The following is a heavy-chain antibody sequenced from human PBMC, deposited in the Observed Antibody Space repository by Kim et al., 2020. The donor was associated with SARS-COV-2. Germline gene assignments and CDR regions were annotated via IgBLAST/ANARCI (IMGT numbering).Heavy chain of an antibody. CDR1: GYSFTSYW. CDR3: ARPTGFRGNWFDP. J-gene: IGHJ5*02. D-gene: IGHD3-16*01. V-gene: IGHV5-10-1*01. CDR2: IDPSDSYT. Sequence: GESLKISCKGSGYSFTSYWISWVRQMPGKGLEWMGRIDPSDSYTNYSPSFQGHVTISADKSISIAYLQWSSLKASDTAMYYCARPTGFRGNWFDPWGQGTLVTVSS.